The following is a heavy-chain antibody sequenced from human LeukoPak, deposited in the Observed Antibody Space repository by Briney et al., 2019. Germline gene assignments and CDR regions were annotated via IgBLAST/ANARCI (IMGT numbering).Heavy chain of an antibody. CDR2: ISDSGRNT. Sequence: VGSLRLYCAAAGVTLSVYAMNCVRQAPGKRLEWVSGISDSGRNTYYSDSVKGRFTISRDNSESTVYLQMNSLTAEDTAQYYCATGCVGSPNCQTTGYDHWGQGTLVTVSS. D-gene: IGHD2-2*01. V-gene: IGHV3-23*01. CDR3: ATGCVGSPNCQTTGYDH. CDR1: GVTLSVYA. J-gene: IGHJ4*02.